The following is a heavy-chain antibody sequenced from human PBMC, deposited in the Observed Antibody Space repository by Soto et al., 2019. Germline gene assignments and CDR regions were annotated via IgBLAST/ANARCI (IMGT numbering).Heavy chain of an antibody. V-gene: IGHV5-51*01. D-gene: IGHD2-2*01. CDR3: AREGCSSTSCKVPYYGMDV. CDR2: IYPGDSDT. J-gene: IGHJ6*02. CDR1: GYSFTSYW. Sequence: GESLKISCKGSGYSFTSYWIGWVRQMPGKGLEWMGIIYPGDSDTRYSPSFQGQVTISADKSISTAYLQWSSLKASDTAMYYCAREGCSSTSCKVPYYGMDVWGQGTTVTVSS.